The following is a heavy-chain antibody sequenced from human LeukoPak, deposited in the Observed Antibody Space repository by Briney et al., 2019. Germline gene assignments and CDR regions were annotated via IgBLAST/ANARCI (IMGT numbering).Heavy chain of an antibody. CDR2: GSTFNGHR. V-gene: IGHV1-18*01. Sequence: ASVKVSCKASGYTFTDYGIHWVRQAPGQGLEWMSWGSTFNGHRLYGQRFQGRVTMTTDPSTTTVYMELTRLTSHDTALYYCARDAVGARAFDVWGQGTMVTVSS. CDR1: GYTFTDYG. D-gene: IGHD1-26*01. CDR3: ARDAVGARAFDV. J-gene: IGHJ3*01.